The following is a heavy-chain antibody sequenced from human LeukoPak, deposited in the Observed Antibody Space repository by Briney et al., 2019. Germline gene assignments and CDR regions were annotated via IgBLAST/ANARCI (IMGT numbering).Heavy chain of an antibody. D-gene: IGHD3-10*01. Sequence: GSLRLSCAVSGFTFSGYSMNWVRQPPGKGLEWIGSVYHSGNTYYNPSLKSRVSISADTSRNQFSLNLNSVTAADTAVYYCARVRSLASNYYGAGSYPYFDYWGQGTLFTVSS. J-gene: IGHJ4*02. CDR3: ARVRSLASNYYGAGSYPYFDY. CDR1: GFTFSGYS. CDR2: VYHSGNT. V-gene: IGHV4-38-2*01.